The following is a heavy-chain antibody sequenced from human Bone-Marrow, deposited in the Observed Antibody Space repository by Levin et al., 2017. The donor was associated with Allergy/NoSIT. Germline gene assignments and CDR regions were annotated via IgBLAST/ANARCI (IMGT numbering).Heavy chain of an antibody. J-gene: IGHJ4*02. D-gene: IGHD6-13*01. CDR2: IYNDNRT. CDR1: GFTVSSSA. CDR3: ARDQSSSSWD. Sequence: GGSLRLSCAASGFTVSSSAMSWVRQAPGKGLDWVSIIYNDNRTYYTDSAKGRFTIYRDNSKNTLYLQMNALRVEDTAVYYCARDQSSSSWDWGQGTLVTVSS. V-gene: IGHV3-53*01.